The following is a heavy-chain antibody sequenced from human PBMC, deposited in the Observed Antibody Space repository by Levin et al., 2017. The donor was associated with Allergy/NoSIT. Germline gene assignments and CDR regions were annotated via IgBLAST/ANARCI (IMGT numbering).Heavy chain of an antibody. V-gene: IGHV3-21*01. D-gene: IGHD1-26*01. CDR1: GFTFSSYS. J-gene: IGHJ1*01. CDR2: ISSSSSYI. CDR3: ARDYLHSRYSGSYPARYFQH. Sequence: PGGSLRLSCAASGFTFSSYSMNWVHQAPGKGLEWVSSISSSSSYIYYADSVKGRFTISRDNAKNSLYLQMNSLRAEDTAVYYCARDYLHSRYSGSYPARYFQHWGQGTLVTVSS.